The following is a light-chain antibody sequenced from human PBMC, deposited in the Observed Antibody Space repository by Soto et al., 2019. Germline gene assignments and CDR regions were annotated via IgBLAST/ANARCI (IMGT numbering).Light chain of an antibody. CDR1: SSDVGNYNF. Sequence: QSALTQPRSVSGSPGQSVTISCTGTSSDVGNYNFVSWYQQHPGKAPKLMIYDVSERPSGVPDRFSASKSGNTASLTITGLQAEDEADYYCQSYDSSLSGSVFGGGTKLTVL. CDR2: DVS. J-gene: IGLJ3*02. CDR3: QSYDSSLSGSV. V-gene: IGLV2-11*01.